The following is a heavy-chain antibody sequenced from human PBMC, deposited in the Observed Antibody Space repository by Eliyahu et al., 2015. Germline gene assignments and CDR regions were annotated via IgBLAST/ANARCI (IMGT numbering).Heavy chain of an antibody. CDR2: IYXGGST. D-gene: IGHD3-3*01. V-gene: IGHV3-53*01. CDR1: GFTVSSNY. J-gene: IGHJ5*02. CDR3: ARHEWTGWA. Sequence: EVQLVESGGGLIQPGGSLXLXCXASGFTVSSNYMXWVRQAPGKGLGXVXVIYXGGSTYYAXSVKGRFTISRDNSKNTLYLQMNSLRAEDTAVYYCARHEWTGWAWGQGTLVTVSS.